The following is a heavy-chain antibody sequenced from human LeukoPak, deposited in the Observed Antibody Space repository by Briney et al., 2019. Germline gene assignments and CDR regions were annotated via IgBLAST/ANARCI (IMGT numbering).Heavy chain of an antibody. J-gene: IGHJ6*02. V-gene: IGHV3-53*01. D-gene: IGHD2-2*02. Sequence: PGGSLRLSCAASGFTVSSNYMSWVRQAPGKGLEWVSVIYSGGSKYYADSVEGRFTISRDNSKDTLYLQMNSLRAEDTAVYYCAREIVVVPAAIPRGYYYYGMDVWGQGTTVTVSS. CDR2: IYSGGSK. CDR3: AREIVVVPAAIPRGYYYYGMDV. CDR1: GFTVSSNY.